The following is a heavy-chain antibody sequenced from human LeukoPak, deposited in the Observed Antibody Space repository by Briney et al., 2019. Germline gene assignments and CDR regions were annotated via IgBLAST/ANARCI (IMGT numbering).Heavy chain of an antibody. CDR1: GDSINTYY. CDR2: ISDSWIT. V-gene: IGHV4-59*12. D-gene: IGHD3-22*01. CDR3: ARSSGYLKTDY. J-gene: IGHJ4*02. Sequence: SETLSLTCSVSGDSINTYYWSWIRQPPGKGLEWIGYISDSWITNYNPSLKSRVTISVDKSKNQFSLKLSSVTAADTAVYYCARSSGYLKTDYWGQGTLVTVSS.